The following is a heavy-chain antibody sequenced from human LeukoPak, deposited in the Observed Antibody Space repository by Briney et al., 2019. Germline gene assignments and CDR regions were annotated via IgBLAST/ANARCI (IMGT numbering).Heavy chain of an antibody. V-gene: IGHV6-1*01. J-gene: IGHJ4*02. CDR1: GDTVSSNSAT. CDR2: TYYISKRNN. CDR3: EREDNMVLGR. D-gene: IGHD3-10*01. Sequence: SSQTLSLTCAISGDTVSSNSATWSWIRQPPSRGLEWLGKTYYISKRNNDYAVSVKSRITINTDTSKNQFSLQMESVTPEDTAVYYCEREDNMVLGRWGQGTQVTVSS.